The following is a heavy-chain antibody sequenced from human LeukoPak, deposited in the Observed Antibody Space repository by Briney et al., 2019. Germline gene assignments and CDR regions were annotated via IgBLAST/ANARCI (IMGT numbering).Heavy chain of an antibody. CDR1: GYTFTGYY. V-gene: IGHV1-2*02. CDR3: ARGPMGDDYYDSSGYYSNYFDY. CDR2: INPNSGGT. D-gene: IGHD3-22*01. Sequence: ASVKVSCKASGYTFTGYYMHWVRQAPGQGLEWMGWINPNSGGTNYAQKFQSRVTMTRDTSISTAYMELSRLRSDDTAVYYCARGPMGDDYYDSSGYYSNYFDYWGQGTLVTVSS. J-gene: IGHJ4*02.